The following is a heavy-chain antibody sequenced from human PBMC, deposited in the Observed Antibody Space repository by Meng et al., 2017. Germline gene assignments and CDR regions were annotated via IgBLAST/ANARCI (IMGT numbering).Heavy chain of an antibody. CDR1: GGTFSSYA. CDR2: INTDTGDT. V-gene: IGHV1-2*06. J-gene: IGHJ4*01. CDR3: ARDENISLGNLFGDY. D-gene: IGHD4-23*01. Sequence: ASVKVSCKASGGTFSSYAIRWVRQAPGQGLEWMGHINTDTGDTLYAQKFQGRVSMTGDTSISTAYVELSGLRSDDTAVYYCARDENISLGNLFGDYWGHGNQV.